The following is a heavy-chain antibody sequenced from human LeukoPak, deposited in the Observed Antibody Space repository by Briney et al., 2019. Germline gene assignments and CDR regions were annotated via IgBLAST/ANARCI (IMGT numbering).Heavy chain of an antibody. D-gene: IGHD3-10*01. CDR1: GVSISSYY. J-gene: IGHJ3*02. V-gene: IGHV4-59*01. CDR2: IYYSGST. CDR3: ARDHVYYYGSGSSRDAFDI. Sequence: SETLSLTCTVSGVSISSYYWSWIRQPPGKGLEWIGYIYYSGSTNYNPSLKNRVTISLDTSTNQFSLMLRSVPTAYAAVYYCARDHVYYYGSGSSRDAFDIWGQGTMVTVSS.